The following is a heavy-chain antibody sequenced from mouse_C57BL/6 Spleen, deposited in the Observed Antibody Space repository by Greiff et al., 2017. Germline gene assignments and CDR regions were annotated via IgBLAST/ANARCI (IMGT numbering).Heavy chain of an antibody. V-gene: IGHV1-50*01. D-gene: IGHD1-1*01. CDR2: IDPSDSYT. CDR3: ARHYYGSSPYAMDY. CDR1: GYTFTSYW. J-gene: IGHJ4*01. Sequence: QVQLQQPGAELVKPGASVKLSCKASGYTFTSYWMQWVKQRPGQGLEWIGDIDPSDSYTNYNQKFKGKATLTVDTSSSTAYMQLSSLTSEDSAVYYCARHYYGSSPYAMDYWGQGTSVTVSS.